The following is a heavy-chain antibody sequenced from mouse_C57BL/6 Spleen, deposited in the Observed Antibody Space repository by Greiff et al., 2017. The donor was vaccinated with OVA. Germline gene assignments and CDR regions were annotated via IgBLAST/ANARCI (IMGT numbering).Heavy chain of an antibody. J-gene: IGHJ1*03. Sequence: QVQLQQPGAELVKPGASVKLSCKASGYTFTSYWMHWVKQRPGRGLEWIGRIDPNSGGTKYNEKFKSKATLTVDKPSSTAYMQLSSLPSEDSAVYYCARRNWDGPYWYFDVWGTGTTVTVSS. CDR1: GYTFTSYW. CDR3: ARRNWDGPYWYFDV. CDR2: IDPNSGGT. V-gene: IGHV1-72*01. D-gene: IGHD4-1*02.